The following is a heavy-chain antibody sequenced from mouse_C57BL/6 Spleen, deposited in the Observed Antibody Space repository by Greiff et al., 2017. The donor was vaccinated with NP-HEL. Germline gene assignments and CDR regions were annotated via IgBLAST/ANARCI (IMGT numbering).Heavy chain of an antibody. D-gene: IGHD3-2*02. CDR3: ARHLRGYYAMDY. V-gene: IGHV2-6-1*01. Sequence: VKLQESGPGLVAPSQSLSITCTVSGFSLTSYGVHWVRQPPGKGLEWLVVIWSDGSTTYNSALKSRLSISKDNSKSQVFLKMNSLQTDDTAMYYCARHLRGYYAMDYWGQGTSVTVSS. CDR1: GFSLTSYG. CDR2: IWSDGST. J-gene: IGHJ4*01.